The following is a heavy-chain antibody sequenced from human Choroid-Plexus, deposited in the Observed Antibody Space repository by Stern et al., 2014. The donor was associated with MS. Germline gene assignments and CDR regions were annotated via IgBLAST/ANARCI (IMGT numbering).Heavy chain of an antibody. V-gene: IGHV3-30*18. J-gene: IGHJ5*02. Sequence: DQLVESGGGVVQPGRPLRLSCVASGFTFGRCAMHWVRQAPGQGLERVAGVSYDGSNKYYADSVKGRFTISRDNSQNTLYMQMSSLRPEDTAVYYCAKDRQYLTYFFDHWGQGSLVTVSS. CDR2: VSYDGSNK. CDR1: GFTFGRCA. CDR3: AKDRQYLTYFFDH. D-gene: IGHD2/OR15-2a*01.